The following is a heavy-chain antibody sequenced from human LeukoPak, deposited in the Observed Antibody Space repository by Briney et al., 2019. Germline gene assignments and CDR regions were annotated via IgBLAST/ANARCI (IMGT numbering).Heavy chain of an antibody. V-gene: IGHV4-4*02. J-gene: IGHJ3*02. Sequence: SETLSLTCTVSGDSFSSNNYWTWVRQPPGKGLEWIGEIYRSGATNYNPSLRSRVTISVDTSRNQFSLKLSSVTAADTAVYYCARGRRVTIFGVVPYGAFDIWGQGTMVTVSS. CDR2: IYRSGAT. CDR3: ARGRRVTIFGVVPYGAFDI. D-gene: IGHD3-3*01. CDR1: GDSFSSNNY.